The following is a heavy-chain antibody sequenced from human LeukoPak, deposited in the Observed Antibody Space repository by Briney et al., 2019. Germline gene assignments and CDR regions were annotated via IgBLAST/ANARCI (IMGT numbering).Heavy chain of an antibody. D-gene: IGHD3-22*01. Sequence: SETLSLTCAVYGGSFSGYHWTWIRQSPGKGLEWIGDINPSGSTYYNPSLKSRLTISVDTSKNQFSLKLRSVTAADTAVYYCARGRHDITMIVVVMASVSYYLDVWGKGTTVTV. J-gene: IGHJ6*03. CDR1: GGSFSGYH. V-gene: IGHV4-34*01. CDR2: INPSGST. CDR3: ARGRHDITMIVVVMASVSYYLDV.